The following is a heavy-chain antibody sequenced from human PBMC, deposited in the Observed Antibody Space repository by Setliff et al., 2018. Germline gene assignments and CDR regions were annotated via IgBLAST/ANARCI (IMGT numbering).Heavy chain of an antibody. D-gene: IGHD2-15*01. J-gene: IGHJ4*02. CDR2: ISGSGYTI. V-gene: IGHV3-11*04. Sequence: LSLTCAVYGGSFSGYYWSWIRQAPGKGLEWVSYISGSGYTIYYADSVKGRFTISRDNAKNSLYLQMNSLRAEDTAVYYCARTAGSSSASGFDYWGQGTLVTVSS. CDR1: GGSFSGYY. CDR3: ARTAGSSSASGFDY.